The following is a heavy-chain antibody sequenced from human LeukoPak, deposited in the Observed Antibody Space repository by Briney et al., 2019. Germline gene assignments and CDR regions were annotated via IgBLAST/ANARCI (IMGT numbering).Heavy chain of an antibody. V-gene: IGHV3-30*18. Sequence: PGGSLRLSCAASGFTFSNYGMHWVRQAPGKGLEWVAVISYDGSDKYYADSVKGRFTISRDSSKNTLYLQMDSLRAEDTAVYYCAKDSDHCSGGSCQEIDNWGQGTLVIVSS. CDR3: AKDSDHCSGGSCQEIDN. D-gene: IGHD2-15*01. CDR1: GFTFSNYG. CDR2: ISYDGSDK. J-gene: IGHJ4*02.